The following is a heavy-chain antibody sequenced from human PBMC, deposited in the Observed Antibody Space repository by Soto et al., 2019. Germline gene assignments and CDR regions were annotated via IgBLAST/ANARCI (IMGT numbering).Heavy chain of an antibody. J-gene: IGHJ5*02. CDR1: VYTFTSYG. V-gene: IGHV1-18*01. CDR2: ISAYNGNT. CDR3: ARDEWDYDILTESPQRHWFDP. Sequence: GXSVKVSCKASVYTFTSYGISWVRQDPGQGLEWMGWISAYNGNTNYAQKLQGRVTMTTDTSTSTAYMELSSLRSEDAAVYYCARDEWDYDILTESPQRHWFDPWGQGTLVTASS. D-gene: IGHD3-9*01.